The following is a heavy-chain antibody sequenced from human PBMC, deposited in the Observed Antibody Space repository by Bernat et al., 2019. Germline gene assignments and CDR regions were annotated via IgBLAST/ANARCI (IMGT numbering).Heavy chain of an antibody. D-gene: IGHD6-19*01. CDR3: AKDAVSRNGKFDAYDI. Sequence: EVQLLESGGGLVQPGGSLRLSCAASGFTFSNYAMSWVRQAPGKGLQWVSSIHGGGGGAFYADSVKGRFTVSRDDHKDTLYLQMNNLRAEDTALYFCAKDAVSRNGKFDAYDIWGQGTMVVVSS. V-gene: IGHV3-23*01. CDR1: GFTFSNYA. CDR2: IHGGGGGA. J-gene: IGHJ3*02.